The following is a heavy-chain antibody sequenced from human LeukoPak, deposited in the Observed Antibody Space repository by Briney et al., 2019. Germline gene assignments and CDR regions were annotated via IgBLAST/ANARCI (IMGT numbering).Heavy chain of an antibody. CDR3: ARGLGYGSHLP. Sequence: SETLPLTCAVYGGSFSGYYWSWIRQPPGKGLEWIGEINHSGSTNYNPSLKSRVTISVDTSKNQFSLKLSSVTAADTAVYYCARGLGYGSHLPWGQGTLVTVSS. V-gene: IGHV4-34*01. CDR1: GGSFSGYY. D-gene: IGHD5-18*01. CDR2: INHSGST. J-gene: IGHJ5*02.